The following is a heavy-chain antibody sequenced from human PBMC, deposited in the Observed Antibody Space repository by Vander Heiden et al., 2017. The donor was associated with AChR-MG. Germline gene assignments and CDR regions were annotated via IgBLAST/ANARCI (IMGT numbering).Heavy chain of an antibody. CDR2: IRYDGSNK. J-gene: IGHJ3*02. Sequence: QVQLVESGGGVVQPGGSLRLSWAASGFTFSGYGMHWVRQAPGKGLEWVAFIRYDGSNKYYADSVKGRFTISRDNSKNTLYLQMNSLRAEDTAVYYCAKIYKSGGRDDAFDIWGQGTMVTVSS. V-gene: IGHV3-30*02. CDR3: AKIYKSGGRDDAFDI. D-gene: IGHD2-15*01. CDR1: GFTFSGYG.